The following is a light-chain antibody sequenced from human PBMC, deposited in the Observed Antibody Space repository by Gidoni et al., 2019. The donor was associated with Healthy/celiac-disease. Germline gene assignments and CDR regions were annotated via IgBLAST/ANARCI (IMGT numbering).Light chain of an antibody. CDR1: QSISSY. CDR2: AAS. J-gene: IGKJ4*01. V-gene: IGKV1-39*01. CDR3: QPSYRTPLT. Sequence: DIQMTQSPSSLSASVGDRVTITCRASQSISSYLNWYQQKPGKAPKLLIYAASSLQSGVPSRFSGSGSGTDFTLTISSLQPEDFATYYCQPSYRTPLTFXGXTKVEIK.